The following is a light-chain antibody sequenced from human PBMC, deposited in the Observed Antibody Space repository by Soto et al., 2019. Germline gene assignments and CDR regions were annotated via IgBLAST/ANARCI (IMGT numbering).Light chain of an antibody. J-gene: IGKJ1*01. CDR1: QSVSSN. Sequence: EIVMTQSPATLSVSPGERATLSCRASQSVSSNLAWYQHKPDQAPRLLIYGASTRATAIPARFSGSGSGTEFTLTISSLQSEDFAVYYCQQYSDWWTFGQGTKVEIK. CDR2: GAS. V-gene: IGKV3-15*01. CDR3: QQYSDWWT.